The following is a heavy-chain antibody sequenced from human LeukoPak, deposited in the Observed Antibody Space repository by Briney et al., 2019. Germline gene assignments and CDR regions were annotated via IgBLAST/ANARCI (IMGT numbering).Heavy chain of an antibody. D-gene: IGHD6-19*01. CDR1: GFTFSSYA. J-gene: IGHJ4*02. CDR2: ISYDGSIK. Sequence: PGRSLRPSCAASGFTFSSYAMHWVRQAPGKGLEWVAVISYDGSIKYYADSVKGRFTTSRDNSKNMLYLQMNSLSAEDTAVYYCARGPGYSSGWYVLSVDYWGQGTLVTVSS. V-gene: IGHV3-30-3*01. CDR3: ARGPGYSSGWYVLSVDY.